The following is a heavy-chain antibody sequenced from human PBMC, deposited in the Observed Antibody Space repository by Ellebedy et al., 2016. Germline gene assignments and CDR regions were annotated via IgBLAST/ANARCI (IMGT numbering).Heavy chain of an antibody. V-gene: IGHV3-11*01. CDR2: ISSSGSTI. Sequence: GESLKISXAASGFTFSDYYMSWIRQAPGKGLEWVSYISSSGSTIYYADSVKGRFTISRDNAKNSLYLQMNSLRAEDTALYYCAKDTSSGWSSYFYYGMDVWGQGTTVTVSS. J-gene: IGHJ6*02. D-gene: IGHD6-19*01. CDR3: AKDTSSGWSSYFYYGMDV. CDR1: GFTFSDYY.